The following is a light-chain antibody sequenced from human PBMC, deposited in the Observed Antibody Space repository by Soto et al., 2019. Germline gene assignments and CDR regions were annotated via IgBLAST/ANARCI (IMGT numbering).Light chain of an antibody. V-gene: IGKV1-39*01. CDR3: QQSYNSHT. Sequence: DIQMTQSPSTLSASVGDRVTITCRASQSIGTWLAWFQQKPGKAPKLLIYAASTLQSGVPSRFRGSGSETDFTLTISSLQPEDFATYYCQQSYNSHTFGRGTKVDIK. CDR1: QSIGTW. J-gene: IGKJ2*01. CDR2: AAS.